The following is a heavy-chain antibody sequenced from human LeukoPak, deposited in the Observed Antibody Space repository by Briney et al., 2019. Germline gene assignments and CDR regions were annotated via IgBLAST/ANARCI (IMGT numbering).Heavy chain of an antibody. V-gene: IGHV3-33*01. D-gene: IGHD6-6*01. Sequence: GRSLRLSCAASGFTFSSYGMHWVRQAPGKGLEWVAVIWYDGSNKYYADSVKGRFTISRDNSKNTLYLQMNSLGAEDTAVYYCARDRGSSKAFDIWGQGTMVTVSS. CDR2: IWYDGSNK. J-gene: IGHJ3*02. CDR3: ARDRGSSKAFDI. CDR1: GFTFSSYG.